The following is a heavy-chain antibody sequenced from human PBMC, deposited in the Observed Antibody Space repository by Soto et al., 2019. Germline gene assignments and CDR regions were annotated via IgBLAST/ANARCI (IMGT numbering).Heavy chain of an antibody. CDR2: ISGSGSVA. V-gene: IGHV3-23*01. J-gene: IGHJ4*02. D-gene: IGHD2-2*01. CDR1: GFTFNSHA. CDR3: AKSRSTLWYDTEY. Sequence: EVQLLESGGGLVQPGGSLRLSCAASGFTFNSHAMSWVRQAPGKGLEWVSAISGSGSVARYADSVKGRFTISRDNSRDTLYLQMDSLTSEDSAVYHCAKSRSTLWYDTEYWGQGTLVSVSS.